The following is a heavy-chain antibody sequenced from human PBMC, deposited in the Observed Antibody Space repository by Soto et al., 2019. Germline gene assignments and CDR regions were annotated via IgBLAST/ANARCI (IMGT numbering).Heavy chain of an antibody. Sequence: QVQLVESGGGVVQPGRSLRLSCAASGFTFSNYGMHWVRQAPGKGLEWVAVISFDGINKYYADPVKGRFTISRDNSKNALYVQMNSLRAEDTAFYDCAHHMSGHPKDTFDIWGQGTMVTVSS. V-gene: IGHV3-30*03. CDR3: AHHMSGHPKDTFDI. CDR1: GFTFSNYG. J-gene: IGHJ3*02. D-gene: IGHD3-10*02. CDR2: ISFDGINK.